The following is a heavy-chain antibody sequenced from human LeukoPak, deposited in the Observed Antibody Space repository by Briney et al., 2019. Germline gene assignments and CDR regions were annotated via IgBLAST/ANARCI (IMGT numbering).Heavy chain of an antibody. V-gene: IGHV4-30-4*02. CDR3: ARSVVTLYWYFDL. J-gene: IGHJ2*01. D-gene: IGHD4-23*01. CDR1: GGSISSDDYY. CDR2: IYRSGST. Sequence: SETLSLTCSVSGGSISSDDYYWTWIRQPPGKGLEWIGYIYRSGSTYYNPSLKSRVTISLDTSKNQFSLKLSSVTTADTAVYYCARSVVTLYWYFDLWGRGTLVTVSS.